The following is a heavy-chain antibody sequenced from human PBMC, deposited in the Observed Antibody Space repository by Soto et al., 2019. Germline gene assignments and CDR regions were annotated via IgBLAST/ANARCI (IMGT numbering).Heavy chain of an antibody. V-gene: IGHV3-21*01. CDR3: ARLHLDRGYNFDY. Sequence: EVQLVESGGGLVKPGGSLRLSCAASGFTFSSYSMNWVRQAPGKGLEWVSSISSSSSYIYYADSVNGRFTISRDNAKNSLYLQMNSLSAEDTAVYYCARLHLDRGYNFDYWGQGTLVTVSS. CDR2: ISSSSSYI. J-gene: IGHJ4*02. D-gene: IGHD5-12*01. CDR1: GFTFSSYS.